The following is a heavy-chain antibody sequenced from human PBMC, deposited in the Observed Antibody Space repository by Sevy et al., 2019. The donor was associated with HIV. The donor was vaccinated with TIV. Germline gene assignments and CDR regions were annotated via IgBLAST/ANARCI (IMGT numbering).Heavy chain of an antibody. J-gene: IGHJ4*02. V-gene: IGHV4-30-4*08. D-gene: IGHD5-12*01. CDR3: ASKRGYSHSPFDY. Sequence: SETLSLTCTVSGGSISTSDSYWSWIRQPPGKGLEWIGYIHHSGGTYYNPFLKSRVAMSIDTSEKQFSLRLSFLTAADTAIYYCASKRGYSHSPFDYWGQRALVTVSS. CDR1: GGSISTSDSY. CDR2: IHHSGGT.